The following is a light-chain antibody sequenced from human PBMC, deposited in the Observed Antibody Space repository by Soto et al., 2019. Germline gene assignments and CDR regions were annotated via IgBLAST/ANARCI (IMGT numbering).Light chain of an antibody. Sequence: DIVMTQSPDSLAGSLGERATINCKSSQSVLYRSNNKNYLAWYQQKPGQPPKLLIYWASTRESGVPERFSGSGSATDFTLTLSTVQGEDVAVYYCQEYYTTLALTFGGGTKVDIK. CDR3: QEYYTTLALT. V-gene: IGKV4-1*01. CDR1: QSVLYRSNNKNY. J-gene: IGKJ4*01. CDR2: WAS.